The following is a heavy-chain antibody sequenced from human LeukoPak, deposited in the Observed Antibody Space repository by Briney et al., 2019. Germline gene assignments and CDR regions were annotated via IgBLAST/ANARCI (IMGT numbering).Heavy chain of an antibody. D-gene: IGHD3-22*01. CDR1: GYSFTSYW. J-gene: IGHJ3*02. CDR3: ARQRGEDSSDGGAFDI. CDR2: IYPGDSDT. V-gene: IGHV5-51*01. Sequence: GESLKISCKGSGYSFTSYWIGWVRQMPGKGLEWMGIIYPGDSDTRYSPSFQGQVTISADKSISTAYLQWSSLKASDTAMNYCARQRGEDSSDGGAFDIWGQGTMVTVSS.